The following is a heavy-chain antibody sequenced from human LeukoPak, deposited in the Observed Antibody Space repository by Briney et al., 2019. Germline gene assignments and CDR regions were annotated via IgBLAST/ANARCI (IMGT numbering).Heavy chain of an antibody. J-gene: IGHJ4*02. CDR1: GGSISSYY. CDR3: AREVAHFDY. Sequence: SETLSLTCTVSGGSISSYYWSWIRQPAGKEREWIGRIYTSGSTNYNPSLRSRVTRSVDTPKNQFSRKRSCVTPAAPSVYYCAREVAHFDYWGQGTLVTVSS. CDR2: IYTSGST. D-gene: IGHD2-15*01. V-gene: IGHV4-4*07.